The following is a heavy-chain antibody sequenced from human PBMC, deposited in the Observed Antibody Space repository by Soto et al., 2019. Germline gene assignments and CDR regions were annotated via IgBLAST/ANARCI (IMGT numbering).Heavy chain of an antibody. CDR3: AKDYSGSYYGGFY. J-gene: IGHJ4*02. D-gene: IGHD1-26*01. V-gene: IGHV3-23*01. CDR2: ISGTGGST. Sequence: EVQLLESGGGLVQPGGSLTLSWAASGFTFSSYAMSWVRQAPGKGLEWVSAISGTGGSTYYADSVKGRFTISRDNSKNSLYLQMNGLGVGDTAVYYRAKDYSGSYYGGFYWGQGTLVTVSS. CDR1: GFTFSSYA.